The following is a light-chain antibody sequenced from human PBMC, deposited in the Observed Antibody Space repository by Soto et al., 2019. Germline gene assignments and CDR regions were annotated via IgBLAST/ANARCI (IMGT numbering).Light chain of an antibody. Sequence: QSVLTQPASVSGSPGQSITISCTGANSDVGGYNLVSWYQQHPGKAPKLMIFEVSNRPSGVSNRFSGSKSGNTASLTISGLQPEDEADYYCSSYTNVRSWVFGGGTKVTVL. CDR1: NSDVGGYNL. J-gene: IGLJ3*02. CDR2: EVS. V-gene: IGLV2-14*01. CDR3: SSYTNVRSWV.